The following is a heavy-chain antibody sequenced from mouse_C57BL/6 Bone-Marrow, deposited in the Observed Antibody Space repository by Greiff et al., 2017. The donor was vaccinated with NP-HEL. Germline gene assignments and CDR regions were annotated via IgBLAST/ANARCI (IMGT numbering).Heavy chain of an antibody. D-gene: IGHD1-1*01. CDR3: ASGAYYGSSGFAY. V-gene: IGHV3-6*01. CDR2: ISYDGSN. Sequence: ESGPGLVKPSQSLSLTCSVTGYSITSGYYWNWIRQFPGNKLEWMGYISYDGSNNYNPSLKNRISITRDTSKNQFFLKLNSVTTEDTATYYCASGAYYGSSGFAYWGQGTLVTVSA. J-gene: IGHJ3*01. CDR1: GYSITSGYY.